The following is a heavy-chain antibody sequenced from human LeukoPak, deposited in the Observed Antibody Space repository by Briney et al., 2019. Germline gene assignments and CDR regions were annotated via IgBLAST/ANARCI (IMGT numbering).Heavy chain of an antibody. Sequence: PSEILSLTCAVSGGSISSGGYSWSWIRQPPGKGLEWIGYIYHSGSTYYNPSLKSRVTISVDRSKNQFSLKLSSVTAADTAVYYCARTYYYDSSGWNWFDPWGQGTLVTVSS. V-gene: IGHV4-30-2*01. CDR2: IYHSGST. J-gene: IGHJ5*02. CDR3: ARTYYYDSSGWNWFDP. D-gene: IGHD3-22*01. CDR1: GGSISSGGYS.